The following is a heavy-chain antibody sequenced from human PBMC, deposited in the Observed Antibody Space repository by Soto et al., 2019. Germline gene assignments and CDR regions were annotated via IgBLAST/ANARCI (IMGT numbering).Heavy chain of an antibody. J-gene: IGHJ4*02. D-gene: IGHD3-3*01. CDR2: IKQDGSEK. CDR1: GFTFSSYW. CDR3: ARDLYDIWSDYYDY. V-gene: IGHV3-7*01. Sequence: PGGTLRLSCAASGFTFSSYWMSCVVQAPGKGLEWVANIKQDGSEKYYVDSVKGRFTISRDNAKNSLYLQMNSLRAEDTAVYYCARDLYDIWSDYYDYWGQGTLVTVSS.